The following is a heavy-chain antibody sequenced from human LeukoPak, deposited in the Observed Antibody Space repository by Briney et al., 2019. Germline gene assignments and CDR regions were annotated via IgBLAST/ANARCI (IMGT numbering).Heavy chain of an antibody. CDR1: GGSISSGSYY. CDR2: IYTSGST. CDR3: ARDLGDSSSYYYYYMDV. V-gene: IGHV4-61*02. D-gene: IGHD6-13*01. Sequence: SETLSHTCTVSGGSISSGSYYWSWIRQPAGKGLEWIGRIYTSGSTNYNPSLKSRVTISVDTSKNQFSLKLSSVTAADTAVYYCARDLGDSSSYYYYYMDVWGKGTTVTVSS. J-gene: IGHJ6*03.